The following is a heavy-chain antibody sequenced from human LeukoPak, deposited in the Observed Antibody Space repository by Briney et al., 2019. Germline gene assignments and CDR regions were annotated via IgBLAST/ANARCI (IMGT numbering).Heavy chain of an antibody. D-gene: IGHD3-10*01. CDR2: LSNSGSTT. CDR3: AKRAYGSGSSLHYFDY. V-gene: IGHV3-23*01. J-gene: IGHJ4*02. CDR1: GFTFSSSA. Sequence: GGSLRLSCGASGFTFSSSAMSWVHQAPGKGLEWVSLLSNSGSTTYYADSVKGRLTISRHTSKNPLYLQMNSLRVEDPGVYDCAKRAYGSGSSLHYFDYWGQGTLVTVSS.